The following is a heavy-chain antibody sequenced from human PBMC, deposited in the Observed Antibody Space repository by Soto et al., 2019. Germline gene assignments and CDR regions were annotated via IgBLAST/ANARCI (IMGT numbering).Heavy chain of an antibody. Sequence: GGSLRLSCAASGFTFSSYWMSWVRQAPGKGLEWVANIKQDGSEKYYVDSVKGRFTISRDNAKNSLYLQMNSLRAEDTAVYYCAREGVDYDFWSGPVIWGQGTMVTVSS. V-gene: IGHV3-7*01. CDR1: GFTFSSYW. J-gene: IGHJ3*02. CDR3: AREGVDYDFWSGPVI. CDR2: IKQDGSEK. D-gene: IGHD3-3*01.